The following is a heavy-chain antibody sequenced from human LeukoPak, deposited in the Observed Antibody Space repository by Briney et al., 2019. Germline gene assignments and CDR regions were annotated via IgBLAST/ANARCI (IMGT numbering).Heavy chain of an antibody. V-gene: IGHV4-39*01. CDR3: ARAHKGVVVVAATGAFGI. CDR2: IYYSGST. Sequence: SETLSLTCTVSGGSISSSSYYWGWIRQPPGKGLEWIGSIYYSGSTYYNPSLKSRVTISVDTSKNQFSLKLSSVTAADTAVYYCARAHKGVVVVAATGAFGIWGQGTMVTVSS. J-gene: IGHJ3*02. D-gene: IGHD2-15*01. CDR1: GGSISSSSYY.